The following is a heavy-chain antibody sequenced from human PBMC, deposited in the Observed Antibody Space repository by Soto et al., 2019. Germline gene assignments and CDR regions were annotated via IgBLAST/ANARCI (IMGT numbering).Heavy chain of an antibody. CDR3: ARDYLPNGDYDYYGMDV. V-gene: IGHV3-33*01. D-gene: IGHD2-8*01. CDR1: GSTFSSYG. CDR2: IWYDGSNK. J-gene: IGHJ6*02. Sequence: GGSPRLSCAASGSTFSSYGMHWVRQAPGKGLEWVAVIWYDGSNKYYADSVKGRFTISRDNSKNTLYLQMNSLRAEDTAVYYCARDYLPNGDYDYYGMDVWGQGTTVTVSS.